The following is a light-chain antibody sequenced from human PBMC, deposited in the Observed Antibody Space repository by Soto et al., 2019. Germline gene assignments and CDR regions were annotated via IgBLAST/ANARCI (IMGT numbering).Light chain of an antibody. Sequence: AIQMTQSPSSLSASVGDRVTITCRASQGIRNDLGWYQQKPGKAPKLLIYAASSLQSGVPSGFSGSGSGTDFTLTISSLQPEDFATYYCLQDYNYPLTFGGGTKVEIE. CDR2: AAS. CDR1: QGIRND. CDR3: LQDYNYPLT. J-gene: IGKJ4*01. V-gene: IGKV1-6*01.